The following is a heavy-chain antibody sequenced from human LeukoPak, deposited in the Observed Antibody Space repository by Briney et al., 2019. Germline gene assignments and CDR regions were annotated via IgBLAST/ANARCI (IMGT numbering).Heavy chain of an antibody. Sequence: SETLSLTYTVSGGSISSYYWSWIRQPAGKGLKWIGRIYTSGSTNYNPSLKSRVTMSVDTSKNQFSLKLSSVTAADTAVYYCARDYSSGYFNWFDPWGQGTLVTVSS. J-gene: IGHJ5*02. D-gene: IGHD3-22*01. CDR3: ARDYSSGYFNWFDP. CDR2: IYTSGST. V-gene: IGHV4-4*07. CDR1: GGSISSYY.